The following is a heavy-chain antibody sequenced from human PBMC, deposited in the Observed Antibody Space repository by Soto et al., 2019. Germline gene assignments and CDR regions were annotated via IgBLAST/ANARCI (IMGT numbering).Heavy chain of an antibody. Sequence: GGSLTLSCAASGFTFGSYWMHWVRQVPGKGLVWVSRMNSDGSSTNYADSVKGRFTISRDNAKNTLYLQMNSLRAEDTAVYYCARANIETGTLLSYWGQGALVTVSS. CDR1: GFTFGSYW. CDR3: ARANIETGTLLSY. CDR2: MNSDGSST. V-gene: IGHV3-74*01. D-gene: IGHD1-7*01. J-gene: IGHJ4*02.